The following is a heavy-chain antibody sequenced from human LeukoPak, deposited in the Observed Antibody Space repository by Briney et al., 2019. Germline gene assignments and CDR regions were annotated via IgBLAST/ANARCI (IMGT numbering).Heavy chain of an antibody. V-gene: IGHV4-34*01. J-gene: IGHJ4*02. CDR2: INHSGST. Sequence: SETLSLTCAVYGGSFSGYYWSWIRQPPGKGLEWIGEINHSGSTNYNPSLKSRVTISVDTSKKQFSLKLSSVTAADTAVYHCVTYYFDSSGPKKNYWGQGTLVTVSS. CDR3: VTYYFDSSGPKKNY. CDR1: GGSFSGYY. D-gene: IGHD3-22*01.